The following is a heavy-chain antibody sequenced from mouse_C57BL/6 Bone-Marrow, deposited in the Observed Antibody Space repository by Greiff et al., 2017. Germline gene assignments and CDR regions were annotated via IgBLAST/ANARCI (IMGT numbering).Heavy chain of an antibody. V-gene: IGHV1-26*01. D-gene: IGHD1-1*01. J-gene: IGHJ2*01. CDR1: GYTFTDYY. Sequence: VQLQQSGPELVKPGASVKISCKASGYTFTDYYMNWVKQSHGKSLEWFGDINPNNGGTSYNQKFKGKATLTVDKSSSTAYMELRSLTSEDAAVYYCAREVYYGSTFDYWGQGTTLTVSS. CDR3: AREVYYGSTFDY. CDR2: INPNNGGT.